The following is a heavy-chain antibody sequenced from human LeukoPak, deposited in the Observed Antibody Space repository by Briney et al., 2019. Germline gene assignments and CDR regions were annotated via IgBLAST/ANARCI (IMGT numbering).Heavy chain of an antibody. CDR2: ISGSGGST. D-gene: IGHD2-21*01. CDR3: AKVPLTWLVRDCYYMDV. J-gene: IGHJ6*03. V-gene: IGHV3-23*01. Sequence: GGSLRLSCAASGLAFSSYAMSWVRQAPGKGLEWVSGISGSGGSTYYADSVKGRFTISRDNSNNTLYLQMNSLRAEDTAVYYCAKVPLTWLVRDCYYMDVWGKGTTVTVSS. CDR1: GLAFSSYA.